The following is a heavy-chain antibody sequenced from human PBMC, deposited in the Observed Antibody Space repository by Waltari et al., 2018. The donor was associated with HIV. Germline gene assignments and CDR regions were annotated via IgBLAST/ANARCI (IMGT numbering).Heavy chain of an antibody. CDR3: ARDLGGYCSSTSCHRGSYGMDV. CDR2: IYYSGSP. J-gene: IGHJ6*02. V-gene: IGHV4-59*01. Sequence: QVQLQESGPGLVKPSETLSLTCTVSGGSISSYYWSWIRQPPGKGLEWIGYIYYSGSPNYNPSLKSRVTISVDTSKNQFSLKLSSVTAADTAVYYCARDLGGYCSSTSCHRGSYGMDVWGQGTTVTVSS. CDR1: GGSISSYY. D-gene: IGHD2-2*01.